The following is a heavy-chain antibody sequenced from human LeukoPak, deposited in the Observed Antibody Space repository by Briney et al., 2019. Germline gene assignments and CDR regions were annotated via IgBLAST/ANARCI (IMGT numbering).Heavy chain of an antibody. Sequence: PSETLSLTCTVSGDSISSGDYYWSWLRQPPGKGLEWIGYTSYSGSTYFNPSLKSRVAISVDTSKKHFSLKLTSMTAADTAVYYCARARYSSNWYRWFDPWGQGTLVTVSS. V-gene: IGHV4-30-4*01. CDR3: ARARYSSNWYRWFDP. CDR1: GDSISSGDYY. D-gene: IGHD6-13*01. CDR2: TSYSGST. J-gene: IGHJ5*02.